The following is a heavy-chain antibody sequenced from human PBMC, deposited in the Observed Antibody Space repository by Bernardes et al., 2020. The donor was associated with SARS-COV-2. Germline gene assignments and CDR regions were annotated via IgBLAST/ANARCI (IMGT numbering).Heavy chain of an antibody. D-gene: IGHD2-8*01. CDR2: INVRTGNP. Sequence: ASVKVSGKASGYSFTGFPINWVRQARGQGLEWMGWINVRTGNPTYAQCFTGRFVFSLDTSVSTAYLQITSLKAEDTAVYYCAREGCTSGSCFDNWGQGTLVTVSS. J-gene: IGHJ4*02. CDR1: GYSFTGFP. V-gene: IGHV7-4-1*02. CDR3: AREGCTSGSCFDN.